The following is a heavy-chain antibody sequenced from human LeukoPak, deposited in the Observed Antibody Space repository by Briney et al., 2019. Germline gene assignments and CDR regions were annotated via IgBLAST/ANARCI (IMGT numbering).Heavy chain of an antibody. Sequence: ASVNVSCKASGYTFTSYDFNWVRQATGQRPEWMGWMSPNSGDTGYAQKFQDRVTMTRNTSISTAYMELSSLRSDDTAVYYCARGPPNWGYDYWGPGTLVTVS. CDR3: ARGPPNWGYDY. CDR2: MSPNSGDT. D-gene: IGHD7-27*01. CDR1: GYTFTSYD. V-gene: IGHV1-8*01. J-gene: IGHJ4*02.